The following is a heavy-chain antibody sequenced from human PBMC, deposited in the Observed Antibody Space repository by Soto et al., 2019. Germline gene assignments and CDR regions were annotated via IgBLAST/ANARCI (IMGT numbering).Heavy chain of an antibody. CDR3: AGNDYVWGSYRFLGY. V-gene: IGHV1-8*01. Sequence: ASVKVSCKASGYTFTSYDINWVRQATGQGLEWMGWMNPNSGNTGYAQKFQGRVTMTRNTSISTAYMELSSLRSEYSAVYYCAGNDYVWGSYRFLGYWGQGTLVTVSS. D-gene: IGHD3-16*02. CDR2: MNPNSGNT. J-gene: IGHJ4*02. CDR1: GYTFTSYD.